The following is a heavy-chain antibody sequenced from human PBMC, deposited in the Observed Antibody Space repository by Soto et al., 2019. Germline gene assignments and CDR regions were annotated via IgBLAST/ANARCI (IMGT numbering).Heavy chain of an antibody. D-gene: IGHD4-17*01. Sequence: QVPLVQSGAEVKQPGASVKVSCKASGYTFTNYGISWVRQAPGQGLEWMGWISAYNGNTNYVQKLQGRVSMTTDASTSTTYMELRTLRSDDTAVYYCGREGGDFPRAFDYWGQGSLVAVSS. CDR1: GYTFTNYG. J-gene: IGHJ4*02. V-gene: IGHV1-18*01. CDR2: ISAYNGNT. CDR3: GREGGDFPRAFDY.